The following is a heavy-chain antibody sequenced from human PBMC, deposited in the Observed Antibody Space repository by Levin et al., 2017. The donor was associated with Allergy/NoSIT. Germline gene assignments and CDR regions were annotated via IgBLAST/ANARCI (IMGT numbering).Heavy chain of an antibody. CDR3: ARDFYLSGYYLRSYYYYGMDV. V-gene: IGHV3-30*04. Sequence: PGGSLRLSCAASGFTFSSYAMHWVRQAPGKGLEWVAVISYDGSNKYYADSVKGRFTISRDNSKNTLYLQMNRLRAEDTAVYYCARDFYLSGYYLRSYYYYGMDVWGQGTTVTVSS. J-gene: IGHJ6*02. CDR2: ISYDGSNK. CDR1: GFTFSSYA. D-gene: IGHD3-22*01.